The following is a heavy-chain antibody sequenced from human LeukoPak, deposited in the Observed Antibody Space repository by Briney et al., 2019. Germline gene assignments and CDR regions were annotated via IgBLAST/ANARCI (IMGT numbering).Heavy chain of an antibody. CDR3: ARDSSGWHTRTFDY. D-gene: IGHD6-19*01. Sequence: PGGSLRLSCAASGFTFSDYYMSWIRQAPGKGLEWVSYISSSGSTIYYADSVKGRFTISRDNAKNSLYLQMNSLRAEDTAVYCCARDSSGWHTRTFDYWGQGTLVTVSS. J-gene: IGHJ4*02. V-gene: IGHV3-11*01. CDR2: ISSSGSTI. CDR1: GFTFSDYY.